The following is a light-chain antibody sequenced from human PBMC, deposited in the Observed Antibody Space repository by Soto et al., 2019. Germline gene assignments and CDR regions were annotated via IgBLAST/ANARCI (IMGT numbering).Light chain of an antibody. CDR2: GAS. V-gene: IGKV3-20*01. J-gene: IGKJ1*01. CDR1: QSVSSSY. Sequence: EIVLTQSPGTLSLSPGERATLSCRASQSVSSSYLAWYQQKPGQAPRLLIYGASSRATGIPDRFSGSGSGTDFTLIISRLGPEDFAVYYFQQYGSSPPWTFGQGTKVEIK. CDR3: QQYGSSPPWT.